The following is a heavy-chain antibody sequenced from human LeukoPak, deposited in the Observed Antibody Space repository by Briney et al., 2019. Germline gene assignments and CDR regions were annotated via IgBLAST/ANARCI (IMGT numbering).Heavy chain of an antibody. V-gene: IGHV1-8*01. CDR2: MSPNSGDT. CDR3: ARGPPNWGYDY. CDR1: GYTFTSYD. Sequence: VSVKVSCKASGYTFTSYDINWVRQATGQRPEWMGWMSPNSGDTGYAQRFQDRVTMTRNTSISTAYMELSSLRSDDTAVYYCARGPPNWGYDYWGPGTLVTVSS. D-gene: IGHD7-27*01. J-gene: IGHJ4*02.